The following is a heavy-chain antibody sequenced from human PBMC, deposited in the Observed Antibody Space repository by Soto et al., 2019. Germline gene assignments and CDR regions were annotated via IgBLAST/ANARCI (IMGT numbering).Heavy chain of an antibody. Sequence: WASVKVSCKASGYTFTSYYMHWVRQAPGQGLEWMGIINPSGGSTSYAQKFQGRVTMTRDTSTSTVYMELSSLRSEDTAVYYCAHIAAAANPAFDIWGQGTMVTVSS. D-gene: IGHD6-13*01. CDR3: AHIAAAANPAFDI. CDR2: INPSGGST. V-gene: IGHV1-46*01. CDR1: GYTFTSYY. J-gene: IGHJ3*02.